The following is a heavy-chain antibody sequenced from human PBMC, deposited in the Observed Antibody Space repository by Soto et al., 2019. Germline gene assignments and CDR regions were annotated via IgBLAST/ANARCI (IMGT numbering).Heavy chain of an antibody. J-gene: IGHJ3*01. V-gene: IGHV4-39*01. CDR1: GGSISSSTYN. D-gene: IGHD4-17*01. CDR3: ARSPTAVTTPRRDTFDV. CDR2: IYYSGSP. Sequence: SETLSLTCTVSGGSISSSTYNWGWIRQPPGKRLEWIGNIYYSGSPYYNPSLKSRVTISVDTSRDQLSLKLSSVTAADTAVYYCARSPTAVTTPRRDTFDVWGQGTMVTVSS.